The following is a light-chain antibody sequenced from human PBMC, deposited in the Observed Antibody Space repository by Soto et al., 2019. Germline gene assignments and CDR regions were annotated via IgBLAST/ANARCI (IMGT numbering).Light chain of an antibody. CDR2: GAS. J-gene: IGKJ1*01. CDR1: QSISRY. CDR3: QQYGSSPPT. V-gene: IGKV3-20*01. Sequence: EFVLTQSPGNLSLSPGQRITLSSTASQSISRYLAWYQQKPGQRPRLLIYGASSRATGTPDRFSGSGSGTDFTLTINRLEPEDFALYYCQQYGSSPPTFGQGTKVDIK.